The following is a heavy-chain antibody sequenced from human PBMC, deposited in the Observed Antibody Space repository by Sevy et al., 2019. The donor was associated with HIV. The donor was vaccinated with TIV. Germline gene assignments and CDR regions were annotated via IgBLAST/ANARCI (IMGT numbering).Heavy chain of an antibody. CDR2: ISGTGGSGDKT. CDR3: ARKYDSSGYFDY. D-gene: IGHD3-22*01. Sequence: GGSLRLSCAASGFTFSNYAMNWVRQAPGKGLEWVSGISGTGGSGDKTNYADSVKGRFTISRHDSKNSLYLQLNSLRAEDTAIYYCARKYDSSGYFDYWGQGTLVTVSS. J-gene: IGHJ4*02. CDR1: GFTFSNYA. V-gene: IGHV3-23*01.